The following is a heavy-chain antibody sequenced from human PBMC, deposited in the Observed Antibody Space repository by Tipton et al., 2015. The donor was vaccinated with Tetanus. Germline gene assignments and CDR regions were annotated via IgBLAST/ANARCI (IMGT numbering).Heavy chain of an antibody. J-gene: IGHJ4*02. CDR1: GFTFSSYG. CDR3: ARGTGKYSAGDY. CDR2: ISFDGSSQ. Sequence: SLRLSCVPSGFTFSSYGMHWVRQAPGKGLEWVAVISFDGSSQHYADSVKGRFTIPRDNSKDILYLQMDSLRVEDTAVYYCARGTGKYSAGDYWGQGTLVTVSS. D-gene: IGHD4-11*01. V-gene: IGHV3-30*04.